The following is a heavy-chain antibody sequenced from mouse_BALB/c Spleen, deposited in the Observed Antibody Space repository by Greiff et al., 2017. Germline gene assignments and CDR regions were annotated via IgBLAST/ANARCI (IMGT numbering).Heavy chain of an antibody. Sequence: EVQVVESGGGLVKPGGSLKLSCAASGFTFSSYAMSWVRQTPEKRLEWVASISSGGSTYYPDSVKGRFTISRDNARNILYLQMSSLRSEDTAMYYCARDLYYDYPFDYWGQGTTLTVSS. J-gene: IGHJ2*01. CDR1: GFTFSSYA. V-gene: IGHV5-6-5*01. CDR2: ISSGGST. CDR3: ARDLYYDYPFDY. D-gene: IGHD2-4*01.